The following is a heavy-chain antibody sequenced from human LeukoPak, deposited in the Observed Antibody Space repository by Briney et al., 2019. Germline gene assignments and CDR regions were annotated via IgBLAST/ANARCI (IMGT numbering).Heavy chain of an antibody. Sequence: SETLSLTCAVYGGSFSGYYWSWIRQPPGKGLEWIGEINHSGSTNYNPSLKSRVTISVDTSKNQFSLKLSSVTAADTAVYYCARRMATRSRGAFDIWGQGTMVTVSS. CDR2: INHSGST. V-gene: IGHV4-34*01. CDR1: GGSFSGYY. J-gene: IGHJ3*02. D-gene: IGHD5-12*01. CDR3: ARRMATRSRGAFDI.